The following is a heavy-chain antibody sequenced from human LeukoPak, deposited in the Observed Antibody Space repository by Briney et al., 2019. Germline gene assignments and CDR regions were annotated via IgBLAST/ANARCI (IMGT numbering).Heavy chain of an antibody. CDR1: GFTFSHYE. CDR2: ISNTGDII. D-gene: IGHD2/OR15-2a*01. V-gene: IGHV3-48*03. J-gene: IGHJ6*03. Sequence: GGSLRLSCAASGFTFSHYEMNWVRQAPGKGLEWISHISNTGDIIHYADSVEGRFTISRDNAKNSLYLQMNSLRAEDTAVYYCARGEFGDYYYFYMDVWGKGTPVTVS. CDR3: ARGEFGDYYYFYMDV.